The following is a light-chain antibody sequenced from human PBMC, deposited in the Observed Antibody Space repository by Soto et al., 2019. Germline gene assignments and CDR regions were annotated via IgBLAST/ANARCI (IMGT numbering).Light chain of an antibody. V-gene: IGKV1-5*01. J-gene: IGKJ1*01. Sequence: DIQMTQSPSTMSASVGDRVTITCRSSQNISSCLGWYQQNTGKATKLLIYDASSFESAVQSRFSGSGSGTEFTLTISSLQPDDFATYYCQQYNSYWTFGQGTKV. CDR3: QQYNSYWT. CDR1: QNISSC. CDR2: DAS.